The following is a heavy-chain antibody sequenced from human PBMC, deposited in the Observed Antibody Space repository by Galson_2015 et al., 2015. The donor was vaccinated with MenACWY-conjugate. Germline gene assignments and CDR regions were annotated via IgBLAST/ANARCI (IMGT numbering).Heavy chain of an antibody. CDR3: ARMWSGVAVRDPVGSGFDP. Sequence: SLRLSCAASGFTFSSYSMNWVRQAPGKGLEWVSSISSSSSYIYYADSVKGRFTISRDNAKNSLYLQMNSLRAEDTAVYYCARMWSGVAVRDPVGSGFDPWGQGTLVTVSS. J-gene: IGHJ5*02. CDR2: ISSSSSYI. V-gene: IGHV3-21*01. D-gene: IGHD3-3*01. CDR1: GFTFSSYS.